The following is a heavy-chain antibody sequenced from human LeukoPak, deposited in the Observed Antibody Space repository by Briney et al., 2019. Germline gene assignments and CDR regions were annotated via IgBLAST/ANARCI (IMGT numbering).Heavy chain of an antibody. D-gene: IGHD3-22*01. J-gene: IGHJ4*02. CDR1: GYTFTSYD. V-gene: IGHV1-8*01. CDR3: ARELRDSSGYYRSFGFDY. CDR2: MNPNSGNT. Sequence: ASVKVSCKASGYTFTSYDINWVRQATGQGLEWMGWMNPNSGNTGYAQKFQGRVTMTRNTSISTAYMELSSLRSEDTAVYYCARELRDSSGYYRSFGFDYWGQGTLATVSS.